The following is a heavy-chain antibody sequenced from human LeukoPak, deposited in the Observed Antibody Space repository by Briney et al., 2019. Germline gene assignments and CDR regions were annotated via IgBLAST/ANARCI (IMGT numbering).Heavy chain of an antibody. J-gene: IGHJ4*02. CDR1: GFTFSGYA. Sequence: GGSLRLSCAASGFTFSGYAMNWVRQAPGKGLEWVSGTGSTGVSTFYADSVKGRLTVSRDNSKNTLSLQMNSLRAEDTAVYYCAKDPGVVPAHYFDYWGQGTLVTVSS. CDR2: TGSTGVST. CDR3: AKDPGVVPAHYFDY. V-gene: IGHV3-23*01. D-gene: IGHD2-2*01.